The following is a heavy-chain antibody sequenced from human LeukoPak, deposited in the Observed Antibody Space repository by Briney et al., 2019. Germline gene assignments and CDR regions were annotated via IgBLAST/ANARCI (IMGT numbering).Heavy chain of an antibody. CDR1: GGSISSYY. D-gene: IGHD4-17*01. V-gene: IGHV4-59*08. CDR3: ARHLPTVTDYYYGMDV. J-gene: IGHJ6*02. Sequence: PSETLSLTCTVSGGSISSYYWSWVRQPPGKGLEWIGYIYYSGSTNYNPSLKSRVTISVDTSKNQFSLKLSSVTAADTAVYYCARHLPTVTDYYYGMDVWGQGTTVTVSS. CDR2: IYYSGST.